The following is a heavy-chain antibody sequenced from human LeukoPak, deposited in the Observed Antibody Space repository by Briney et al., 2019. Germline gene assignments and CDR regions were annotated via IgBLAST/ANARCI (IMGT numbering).Heavy chain of an antibody. CDR2: ISGSVGST. CDR3: AKLTRSSGSSCDY. CDR1: GFTFISYA. J-gene: IGHJ4*02. D-gene: IGHD1-26*01. Sequence: GGSLRLSGAASGFTFISYAMSWVRQAPGKGLEWVSVISGSVGSTYYADSVKGRFTISRDNSKNTLYLQMNSLRAEDTAVYYCAKLTRSSGSSCDYWGQGTLVTVSS. V-gene: IGHV3-23*01.